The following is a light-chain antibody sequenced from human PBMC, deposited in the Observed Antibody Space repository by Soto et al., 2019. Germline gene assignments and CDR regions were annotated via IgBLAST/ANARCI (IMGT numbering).Light chain of an antibody. Sequence: DVVMSQSPLSLPVTLGQPASISCRSSQGLVHSDGNTYLNWFQQRPGQSPRRLIYKVSNRDSGGPKRFSGRGSGTDFTLKISRVEAEDVGVYYCMQGRRWPYTFGPGTKLEIK. CDR2: KVS. CDR3: MQGRRWPYT. V-gene: IGKV2-30*02. CDR1: QGLVHSDGNTY. J-gene: IGKJ2*01.